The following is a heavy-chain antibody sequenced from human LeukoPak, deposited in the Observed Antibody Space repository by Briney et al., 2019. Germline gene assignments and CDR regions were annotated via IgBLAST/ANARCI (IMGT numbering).Heavy chain of an antibody. V-gene: IGHV3-74*01. CDR3: VRDSNFKIDY. J-gene: IGHJ4*02. CDR1: GFTFSSYA. D-gene: IGHD5-24*01. CDR2: INHDGSDI. Sequence: AGGSLRLSCAASGFTFSSYAMSWVRRAPGEGLVWVSRINHDGSDISYADSVKGRSTISRDNAKNTLYLQMNSLRADDTAIYYCVRDSNFKIDYWGQGTLVTVSS.